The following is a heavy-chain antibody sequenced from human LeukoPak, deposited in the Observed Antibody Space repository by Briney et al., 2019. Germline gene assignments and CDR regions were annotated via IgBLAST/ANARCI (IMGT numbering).Heavy chain of an antibody. CDR2: INHSGST. CDR1: GGSFSGYY. Sequence: SETLSLACAVYGGSFSGYYWSWIRQPPGKGLEWIGEINHSGSTNYNPSLKSRVTIPVDTSKNQFSLKLSSVTAADTAVYYCARHGITGTVDYWGQGTLVTVSS. J-gene: IGHJ4*02. D-gene: IGHD1-20*01. V-gene: IGHV4-34*01. CDR3: ARHGITGTVDY.